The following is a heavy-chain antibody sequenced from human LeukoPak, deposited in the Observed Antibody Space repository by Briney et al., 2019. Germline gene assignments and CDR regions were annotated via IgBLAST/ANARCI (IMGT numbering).Heavy chain of an antibody. CDR1: GGSFSSYS. CDR2: IIEKGNA. V-gene: IGHV4-34*01. Sequence: SETLSLTCALYGGSFSSYSWSWTWIRQTPEKGLAWIGEIIEKGNANYNPSLKSRVTIDLDTSKNQFSLKLTSMTAADTAMYYCARGYYPPRWYFDLCGRGTLVTVS. J-gene: IGHJ2*01. D-gene: IGHD3-10*01. CDR3: ARGYYPPRWYFDL.